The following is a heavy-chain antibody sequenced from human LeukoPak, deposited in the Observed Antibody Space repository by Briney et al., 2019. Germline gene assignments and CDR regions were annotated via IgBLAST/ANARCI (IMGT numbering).Heavy chain of an antibody. CDR3: ARDLSGGTAMVEDQFDY. D-gene: IGHD5-18*01. J-gene: IGHJ4*02. CDR2: TYYRSKWYN. CDR1: GDSVSSNSAA. Sequence: SQTLSLTCAISGDSVSSNSAAWTWIRQSPSRGLEWLGRTYYRSKWYNDYAVSVKSRITINPDTSENQFSLQLNSVTPEDTAVYYCARDLSGGTAMVEDQFDYWGRGTLVTVSP. V-gene: IGHV6-1*01.